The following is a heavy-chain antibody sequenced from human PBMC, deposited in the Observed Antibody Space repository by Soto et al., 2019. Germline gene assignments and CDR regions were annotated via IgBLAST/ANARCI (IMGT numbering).Heavy chain of an antibody. D-gene: IGHD5-18*01. V-gene: IGHV1-18*01. Sequence: QVHLVQSGAEVKKPGASLKVSCKSSGYTFTSYGIAWVRQAPGQGLEWMGWISTYNVDTKYAQKFKGRVTMSTDTSTTTAYMELTSLTSDDTAMYYCARGGFAYGYLDFWGQGTLATVSS. CDR2: ISTYNVDT. CDR1: GYTFTSYG. J-gene: IGHJ4*02. CDR3: ARGGFAYGYLDF.